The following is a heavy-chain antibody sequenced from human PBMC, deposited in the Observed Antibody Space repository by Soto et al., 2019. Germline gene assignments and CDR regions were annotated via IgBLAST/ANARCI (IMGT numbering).Heavy chain of an antibody. V-gene: IGHV4-39*01. D-gene: IGHD3-10*01. Sequence: QLQLQESGPGLVKPSETLSLTCTVSGGSISSSSYYWGRLGQRPGKGLGWIGSIYYSGSTYFHPSLERRVTISVDPSKNLFSLTRSSVTAADTTVYYCARPPSKSGFGELLGPPDAFDIWCQGTMVTVSS. CDR1: GGSISSSSYY. J-gene: IGHJ3*02. CDR3: ARPPSKSGFGELLGPPDAFDI. CDR2: IYYSGST.